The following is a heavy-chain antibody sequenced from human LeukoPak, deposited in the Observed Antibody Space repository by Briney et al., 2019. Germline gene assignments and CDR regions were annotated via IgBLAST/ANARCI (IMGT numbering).Heavy chain of an antibody. CDR2: ISGSGGSA. Sequence: GGSLRLSCAASGFTFSSYAMSWVRQAPGKGLEWVSAISGSGGSAYYADSVKGRFTISRDNSKNTLYLQMNSLRAEDTAVYYCAKDPYSSGWYISAFDIWGQGTMVTVSS. V-gene: IGHV3-23*01. CDR3: AKDPYSSGWYISAFDI. D-gene: IGHD6-19*01. J-gene: IGHJ3*02. CDR1: GFTFSSYA.